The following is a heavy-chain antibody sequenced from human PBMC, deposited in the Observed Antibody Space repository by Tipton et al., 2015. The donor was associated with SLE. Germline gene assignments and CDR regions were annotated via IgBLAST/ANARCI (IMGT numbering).Heavy chain of an antibody. CDR3: ARGPGRDGYRFTFDY. CDR1: GGSISSYY. CDR2: IYYSGST. V-gene: IGHV4-59*01. J-gene: IGHJ4*02. D-gene: IGHD5-24*01. Sequence: TLSLTCTVSGGSISSYYWSWIRQPPGKGLEWIGYIYYSGSTHYNPSLKSRVTISVDTSKNQFSLKLSSVTAADTAVYYCARGPGRDGYRFTFDYWGQGTLVTVSS.